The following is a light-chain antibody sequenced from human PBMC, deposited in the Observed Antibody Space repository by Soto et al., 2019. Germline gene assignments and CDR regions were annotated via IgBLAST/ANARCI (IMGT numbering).Light chain of an antibody. Sequence: EIVMAQSPATLAVSPWERAALSCMASQSVSSNLAWYQQKPGRAPRLLIYGASTRATGMPARFSGSGSGTEFTLTISSLQSEDFAVYYCQQYNDWPPTFGQGTKVDNK. CDR3: QQYNDWPPT. J-gene: IGKJ1*01. V-gene: IGKV3-15*01. CDR2: GAS. CDR1: QSVSSN.